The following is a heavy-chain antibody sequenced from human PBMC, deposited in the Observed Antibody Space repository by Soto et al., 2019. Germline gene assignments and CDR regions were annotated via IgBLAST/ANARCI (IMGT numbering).Heavy chain of an antibody. V-gene: IGHV3-74*01. CDR2: IDTSGSST. D-gene: IGHD6-13*01. CDR3: AKDSWYFDL. CDR1: GFIFTNFW. J-gene: IGHJ4*02. Sequence: GGSLRLSCEASGFIFTNFWMHWVRQVPGKGLVWVSRIDTSGSSTSYADSVKGRFTISRDNAKNTVSLQMNSLRAEDTGVHYCAKDSWYFDLWSQGSLVTVSS.